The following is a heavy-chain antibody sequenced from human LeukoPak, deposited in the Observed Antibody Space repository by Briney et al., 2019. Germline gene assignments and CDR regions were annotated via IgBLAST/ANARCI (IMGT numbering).Heavy chain of an antibody. D-gene: IGHD3-9*01. J-gene: IGHJ4*02. Sequence: SETLSLTCSVSGGSISDYYWSWVRQPPGKTLEWIGYVYYNGNTKHSPSLKSRVTMSVDSSKNQFSLKLTSVTAADTAIYYCARHSSDWFYFDSWGRGTLVTVSS. CDR1: GGSISDYY. CDR3: ARHSSDWFYFDS. V-gene: IGHV4-59*01. CDR2: VYYNGNT.